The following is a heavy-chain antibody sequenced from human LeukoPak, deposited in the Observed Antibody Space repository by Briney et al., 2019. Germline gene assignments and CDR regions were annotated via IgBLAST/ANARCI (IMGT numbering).Heavy chain of an antibody. D-gene: IGHD1-26*01. CDR3: ARALRGVGASYYYGMDV. CDR2: ISSGSTSI. CDR1: GFTFSTYS. Sequence: GGSLRLSCAASGFTFSTYSMNWVRQAPGKGLEWVSYISSGSTSIYYADSVKGRFTISRDNAKNSLYLQMSSLRDEDTAVYYCARALRGVGASYYYGMDVWGQGTTVTASS. V-gene: IGHV3-48*02. J-gene: IGHJ6*02.